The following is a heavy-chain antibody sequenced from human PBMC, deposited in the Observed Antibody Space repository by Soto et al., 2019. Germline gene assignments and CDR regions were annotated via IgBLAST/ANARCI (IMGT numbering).Heavy chain of an antibody. D-gene: IGHD3-9*01. J-gene: IGHJ4*02. CDR2: IYWDDDK. V-gene: IGHV2-5*02. Sequence: QITLKESGPTLVKPTQTLTLTCTFSGFSLSTSGVGVAWIRQPPGKALEWLALIYWDDDKRYSPSLKSRLTITKDNSKNQVVLTMTNMDPGETATYYCAHSRKSYYDILPGYNYWGQGTLVTVSS. CDR3: AHSRKSYYDILPGYNY. CDR1: GFSLSTSGVG.